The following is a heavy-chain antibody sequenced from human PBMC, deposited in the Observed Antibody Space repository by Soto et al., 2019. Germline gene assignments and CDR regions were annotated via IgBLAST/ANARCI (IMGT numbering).Heavy chain of an antibody. D-gene: IGHD5-12*01. J-gene: IGHJ4*02. Sequence: SETLSLTCTVSGGSINTFYWSWVRQPAGKGLEWIGRIFSSGSTSFNPSLESRVAMSVDTSKNHFSLNLSSVTAADMAVYYCAREGSYSAYNFAHGIQLWSFDFWGQGARGTVSS. CDR3: AREGSYSAYNFAHGIQLWSFDF. V-gene: IGHV4-4*07. CDR2: IFSSGST. CDR1: GGSINTFY.